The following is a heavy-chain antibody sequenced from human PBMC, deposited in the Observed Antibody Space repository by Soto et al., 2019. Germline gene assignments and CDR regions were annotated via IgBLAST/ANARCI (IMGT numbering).Heavy chain of an antibody. CDR1: GFTFDDYA. CDR3: ANDAKSSYDSSGYYHFDY. D-gene: IGHD3-22*01. V-gene: IGHV3-43D*03. CDR2: ISWDGVST. Sequence: GGSLRLSCAASGFTFDDYAMHWVRQAPGKGLEWVCLISWDGVSTYYADSVKGRFTIYRDNSKNSLYLQMNSLRAEDTALYYGANDAKSSYDSSGYYHFDYWGQGTLVTVSS. J-gene: IGHJ4*02.